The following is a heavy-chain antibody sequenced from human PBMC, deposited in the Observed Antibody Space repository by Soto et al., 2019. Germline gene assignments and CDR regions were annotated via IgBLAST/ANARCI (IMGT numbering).Heavy chain of an antibody. Sequence: SVKVSCKASGCTFSSYAISWVRQAPGQGLEWMGGIIPIFGTANYAQKFQGRVTITADESTSTAYMELSSLRSEDTAVYYCAREKVPAAKGPNWFDPWGQGTLVTVSS. J-gene: IGHJ5*02. V-gene: IGHV1-69*13. CDR3: AREKVPAAKGPNWFDP. CDR1: GCTFSSYA. CDR2: IIPIFGTA. D-gene: IGHD2-2*01.